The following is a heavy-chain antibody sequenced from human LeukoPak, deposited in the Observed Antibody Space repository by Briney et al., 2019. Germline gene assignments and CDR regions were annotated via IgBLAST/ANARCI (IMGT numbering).Heavy chain of an antibody. CDR3: AKRTIKYFDY. V-gene: IGHV3-23*01. D-gene: IGHD4/OR15-4a*01. CDR2: ISGSGGST. Sequence: GGSLRLSCAASGFTLSSYAMTWVRQAPGKGLEWVSTISGSGGSTAYADSVKGRFTISRDNSKNTLYLQMNSLRAEDTAVYYCAKRTIKYFDYWGQGTLVTVSS. CDR1: GFTLSSYA. J-gene: IGHJ4*02.